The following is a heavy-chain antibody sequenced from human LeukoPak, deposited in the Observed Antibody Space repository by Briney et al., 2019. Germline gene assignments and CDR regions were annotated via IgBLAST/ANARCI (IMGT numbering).Heavy chain of an antibody. J-gene: IGHJ3*02. CDR2: ISWNSGSI. Sequence: GRSLRLSCAASGFTFDDYAMHWVRQAPGKGLEWVSGISWNSGSIGYADSVKGRFTISRDNAKNSLYLQMNSLRAEDMALYYCAKAGSGWTKGSDAFDIWGQGTMVTVSS. D-gene: IGHD6-25*01. V-gene: IGHV3-9*03. CDR3: AKAGSGWTKGSDAFDI. CDR1: GFTFDDYA.